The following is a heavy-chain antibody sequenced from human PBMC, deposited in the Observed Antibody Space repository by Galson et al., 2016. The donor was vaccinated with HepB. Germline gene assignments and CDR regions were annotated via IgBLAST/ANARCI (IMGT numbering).Heavy chain of an antibody. CDR1: GGSISSSSYY. J-gene: IGHJ3*02. CDR3: ASPYYDSNGPHGFHI. V-gene: IGHV4-39*01. Sequence: SETLSLTCTVSGGSISSSSYYWGWIRQPPGKGLEWIGSIYYTTNTYYNPSLKSRVTISVDTSKNQFSLKLNSVTAADTAVYFCASPYYDSNGPHGFHIWGQGTMVTVSS. CDR2: IYYTTNT. D-gene: IGHD3-22*01.